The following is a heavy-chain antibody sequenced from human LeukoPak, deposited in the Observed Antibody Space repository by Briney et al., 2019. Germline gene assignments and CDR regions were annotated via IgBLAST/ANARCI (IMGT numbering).Heavy chain of an antibody. CDR1: GYTFTGYY. Sequence: GASVKVSSKASGYTFTGYYMHWVRQAPGQGLEWMGWINPNSGGTNYAQKFQGRVTMTRDTSISTAYMELSRLRSDDTAMYYCARELKGVVTPDYWGQGTLVTVSS. J-gene: IGHJ4*02. D-gene: IGHD4-23*01. V-gene: IGHV1-2*02. CDR2: INPNSGGT. CDR3: ARELKGVVTPDY.